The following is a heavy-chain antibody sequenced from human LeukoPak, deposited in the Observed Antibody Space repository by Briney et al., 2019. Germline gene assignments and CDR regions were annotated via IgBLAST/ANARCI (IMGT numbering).Heavy chain of an antibody. CDR1: GFTFTSYA. J-gene: IGHJ4*02. V-gene: IGHV3-23*01. CDR3: AKVWSIMITFGGVT. Sequence: GGSLRLSCAASGFTFTSYAMSWVRQAPGKGLEWVSAISGSGGSTYYADSVKGRFTISRDNSKNTLYLQMNSLRAEDTAVYYCAKVWSIMITFGGVTWGQGTLVTVSS. CDR2: ISGSGGST. D-gene: IGHD3-16*01.